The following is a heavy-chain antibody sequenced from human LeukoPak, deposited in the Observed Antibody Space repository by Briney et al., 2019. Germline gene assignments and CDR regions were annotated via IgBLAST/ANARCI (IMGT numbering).Heavy chain of an antibody. CDR1: GFTFSSYA. J-gene: IGHJ4*02. CDR2: ISCSGGST. CDR3: AKDNRMAMEITMIVVVATRHDY. Sequence: PGGSVRLSCAASGFTFSSYAMSWVRQAPGKGLEWVSAISCSGGSTYYADSVKGRFTISRDNSKNTLYLQMNSLRAEDTAVYYCAKDNRMAMEITMIVVVATRHDYWGQGTLVTVSS. D-gene: IGHD3-22*01. V-gene: IGHV3-23*01.